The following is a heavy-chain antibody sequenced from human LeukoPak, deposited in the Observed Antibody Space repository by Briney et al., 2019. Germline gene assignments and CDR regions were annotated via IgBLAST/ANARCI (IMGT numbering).Heavy chain of an antibody. V-gene: IGHV1-2*02. J-gene: IGHJ4*02. D-gene: IGHD3-22*01. Sequence: ASVKVSFKSAGYTFTVYYMHWGRQAPGQGLEWMGWMNPNSGGTNYAQKFQGRVTMTRDTSISTAYMELSRLRSDDTAVYYCARGALITKLPGKEGYWGQGTLVTVSS. CDR3: ARGALITKLPGKEGY. CDR2: MNPNSGGT. CDR1: GYTFTVYY.